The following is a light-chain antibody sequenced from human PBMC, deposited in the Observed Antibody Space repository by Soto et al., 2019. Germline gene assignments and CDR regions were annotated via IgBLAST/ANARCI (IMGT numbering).Light chain of an antibody. CDR1: QSITSNY. V-gene: IGKV3-20*01. CDR2: GAS. J-gene: IGKJ2*01. CDR3: QQYGGSPPYT. Sequence: EIVLTQSPGTLSLSPGEGATLSCRASQSITSNYLAWYQQKPGQAPRLLIYGASSRATGIPDRFSGSGSGTDFTLTISRLEPEDFAVYYGQQYGGSPPYTFGQGTNLEIK.